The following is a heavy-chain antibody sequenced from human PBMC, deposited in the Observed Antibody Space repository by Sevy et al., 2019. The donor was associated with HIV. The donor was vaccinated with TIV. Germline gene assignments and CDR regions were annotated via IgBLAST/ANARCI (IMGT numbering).Heavy chain of an antibody. CDR1: GFTFSSYA. J-gene: IGHJ5*02. Sequence: GGSLRLSCAASGFTFSSYAMSWVRRAPGKVLEWLSSISGGGDSTYYADSVKGRFMISRDNSKNTVYLQMNSLRAEDTAVYYCAKTSGYSSGWYPSWGQGTLVTVSS. CDR2: ISGGGDST. CDR3: AKTSGYSSGWYPS. V-gene: IGHV3-23*01. D-gene: IGHD6-19*01.